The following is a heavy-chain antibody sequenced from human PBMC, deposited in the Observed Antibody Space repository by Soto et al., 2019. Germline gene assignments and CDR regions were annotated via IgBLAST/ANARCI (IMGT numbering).Heavy chain of an antibody. V-gene: IGHV4-34*01. CDR3: ASIKWLRSVLPVDY. CDR1: VGSLSSYS. D-gene: IGHD5-12*01. Sequence: QVQLQQWGAGLLKPSETLSLTCTIYVGSLSSYSWRWIRHPPGKGLGWIGEINDSGSTNYNPSLKSRVTISVHTSKNQFSLRLSSVTAADTAVYYCASIKWLRSVLPVDYWGQGTLVTVSS. CDR2: INDSGST. J-gene: IGHJ4*02.